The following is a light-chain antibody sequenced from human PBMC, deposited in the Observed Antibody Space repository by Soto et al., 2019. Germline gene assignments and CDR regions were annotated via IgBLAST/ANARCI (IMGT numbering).Light chain of an antibody. Sequence: QSVLTQSPSVSATPGQRVSISCSGSSSNIGSNTVSWYQHVPGMAPKLLIYSNDQRPSAVPGRFSGSKSGSSASLAISGLQSDDEADYYCATWDDSFNVVFGGGTKLTVL. CDR3: ATWDDSFNVV. CDR1: SSNIGSNT. J-gene: IGLJ2*01. V-gene: IGLV1-44*01. CDR2: SND.